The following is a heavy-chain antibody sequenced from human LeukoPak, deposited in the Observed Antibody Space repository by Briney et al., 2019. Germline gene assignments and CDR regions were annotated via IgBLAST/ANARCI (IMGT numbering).Heavy chain of an antibody. CDR1: GFTFSGYG. Sequence: GGSLRLSCAASGFTFSGYGMHWVRQTPGKGLEWVAVISYDGSNKYYADSVKGRFTISRDNAKNTLYLQMNSLRAEDTAVYYCARDLEGQLWYFDYWGQGTLVTVSS. J-gene: IGHJ4*02. V-gene: IGHV3-30*03. D-gene: IGHD5-18*01. CDR3: ARDLEGQLWYFDY. CDR2: ISYDGSNK.